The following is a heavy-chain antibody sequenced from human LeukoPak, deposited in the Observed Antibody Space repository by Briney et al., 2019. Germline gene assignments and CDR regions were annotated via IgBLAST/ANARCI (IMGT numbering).Heavy chain of an antibody. CDR2: IYYSGST. J-gene: IGHJ6*03. CDR1: GGSISSSAYY. CDR3: ASVRRGFGESSKYYAYYYMGV. Sequence: PSETLSLTCSVSGGSISSSAYYWGWIRQPPGKGLGWIGNIYYSGSTYYNPSLKSRVTISLNTSKNQFSLELISVTAADTAVYYCASVRRGFGESSKYYAYYYMGVWGKGTTVTISS. D-gene: IGHD3-10*01. V-gene: IGHV4-39*01.